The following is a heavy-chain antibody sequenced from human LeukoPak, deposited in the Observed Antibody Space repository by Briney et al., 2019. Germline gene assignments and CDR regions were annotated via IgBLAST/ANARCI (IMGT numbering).Heavy chain of an antibody. V-gene: IGHV3-48*03. D-gene: IGHD5-12*01. Sequence: GGSLRLSCAASGFTFSSYEMNWVRQAPGKGLEWVSYISSSGSTIYYADSVKGRFTISRDNAKNSLYLQMNSLRAEDTAVYYCTREPDIVATFGYWGQGTLVTVSS. J-gene: IGHJ4*02. CDR1: GFTFSSYE. CDR2: ISSSGSTI. CDR3: TREPDIVATFGY.